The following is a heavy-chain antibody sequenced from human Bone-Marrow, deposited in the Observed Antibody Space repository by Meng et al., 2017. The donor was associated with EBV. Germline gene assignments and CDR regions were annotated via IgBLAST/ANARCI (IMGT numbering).Heavy chain of an antibody. CDR2: MNPNSGNT. Sequence: QVQLVQSGAAVKKPGASVRVSCKASGYTFTSYDINWVRQATGQGLEWMGWMNPNSGNTGYAQKFQGRVTMTRNTSISTAYMELSSLRSEDTAVYYCARDDNGSGITRIWGQGTLFTVSS. D-gene: IGHD3-10*01. V-gene: IGHV1-8*01. CDR1: GYTFTSYD. CDR3: ARDDNGSGITRI. J-gene: IGHJ4*02.